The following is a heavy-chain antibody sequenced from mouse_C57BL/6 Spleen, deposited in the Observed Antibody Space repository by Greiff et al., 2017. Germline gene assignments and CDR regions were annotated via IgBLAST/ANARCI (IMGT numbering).Heavy chain of an antibody. J-gene: IGHJ4*01. CDR2: IWSDGST. CDR3: SRVPHYYGSSGYAMDY. V-gene: IGHV2-6*03. Sequence: VKLMESGPGLVAPSQSLSITCTVSGFSLTSYGVHWVRQPPGKGLEWLVVIWSDGSTTYNSALKSRLSISKDNSKSQVFLKMNSLQTDDTAMYYCSRVPHYYGSSGYAMDYWGQGTSVTVSS. D-gene: IGHD1-1*01. CDR1: GFSLTSYG.